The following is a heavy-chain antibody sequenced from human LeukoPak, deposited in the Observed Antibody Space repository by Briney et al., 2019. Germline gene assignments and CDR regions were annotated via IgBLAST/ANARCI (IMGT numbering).Heavy chain of an antibody. CDR1: GYSIGSGYY. D-gene: IGHD3-10*01. J-gene: IGHJ4*02. CDR3: AGVMVRGVRFDY. Sequence: SETLSLTCTVSGYSIGSGYYWAWIRQPPGKGLEWIGCVYHSGTYYKSSLTSRVTISMDTSKNQFSLKLSSVTAADTAVYYCAGVMVRGVRFDYWGQGTLVTVSS. V-gene: IGHV4-38-2*02. CDR2: VYHSGT.